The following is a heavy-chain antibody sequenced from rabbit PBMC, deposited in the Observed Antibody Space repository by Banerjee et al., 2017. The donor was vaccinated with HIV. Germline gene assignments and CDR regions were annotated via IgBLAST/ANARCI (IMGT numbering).Heavy chain of an antibody. CDR2: IYTGGSSGST. CDR1: GFSFSSSYY. Sequence: QSLEESGGDLVKPGASLTLTCTASGFSFSSSYYMCWVRQAPGKGLEWIACIYTGGSSGSTFYASWAKGRFTISKTSSTTVTLQMTSLTAADTATYFCARKVNGGVGNAIDLWGPGTLVTVS. V-gene: IGHV1S40*01. CDR3: ARKVNGGVGNAIDL. D-gene: IGHD2-1*01. J-gene: IGHJ4*01.